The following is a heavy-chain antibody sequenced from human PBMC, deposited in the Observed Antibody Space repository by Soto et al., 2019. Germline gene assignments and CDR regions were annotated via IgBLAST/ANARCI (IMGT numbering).Heavy chain of an antibody. CDR3: ARDGDDYDSLTGYYHYYYMDV. CDR2: IWYDGSNK. Sequence: PGGSLRLSCAASGFTFSSYGMHWVRQAPGKGLEWVAVIWYDGSNKYYADSVKGRFAISRDNSKNTLYLQMNSLRAEDTAVYYCARDGDDYDSLTGYYHYYYMDVWGKGTTVPVSS. V-gene: IGHV3-33*01. CDR1: GFTFSSYG. D-gene: IGHD3-9*01. J-gene: IGHJ6*03.